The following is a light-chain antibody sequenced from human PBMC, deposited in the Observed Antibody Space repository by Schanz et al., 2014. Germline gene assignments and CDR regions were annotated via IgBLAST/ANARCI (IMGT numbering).Light chain of an antibody. Sequence: EIVMTQSPATLSVSPGERATLSCRASQSVSDNLAWYQQKPGQAPSLLIYGASTRATGIPARFSGSGSGTEFTLTISSLEPEDFAVYYCQQRSNWPPWTFGQGTKLEIK. CDR3: QQRSNWPPWT. CDR2: GAS. V-gene: IGKV3-15*01. J-gene: IGKJ2*02. CDR1: QSVSDN.